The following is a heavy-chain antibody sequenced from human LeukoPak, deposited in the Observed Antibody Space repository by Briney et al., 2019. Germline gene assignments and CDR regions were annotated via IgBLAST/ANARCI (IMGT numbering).Heavy chain of an antibody. CDR3: VRGGKYSGS. V-gene: IGHV3-11*05. Sequence: GGSLRLSCAASGFTFSDDYMSWIRQPPGKGLEWVSYISPGSSDTNYAASVKGRFTISRDNAKNSLYLQMNSLSAEDTAVYYCVRGGKYSGSWGQGTLVTVSS. CDR1: GFTFSDDY. CDR2: ISPGSSDT. D-gene: IGHD1-26*01. J-gene: IGHJ4*02.